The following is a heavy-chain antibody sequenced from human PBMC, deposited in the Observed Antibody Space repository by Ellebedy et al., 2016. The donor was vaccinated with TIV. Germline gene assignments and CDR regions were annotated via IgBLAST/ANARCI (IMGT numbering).Heavy chain of an antibody. J-gene: IGHJ4*02. V-gene: IGHV3-23*05. CDR2: IYGSGTNT. CDR3: ARRAENWGFFDS. Sequence: GESLKISXVASGFTFTNHAMNWGRHAPGKGLQWGSTIYGSGTNTYYADSVKDRFTISRDNSRNTLYLQMSSLRAEDTAVYYCARRAENWGFFDSWGQGTLLTVSS. D-gene: IGHD3-16*01. CDR1: GFTFTNHA.